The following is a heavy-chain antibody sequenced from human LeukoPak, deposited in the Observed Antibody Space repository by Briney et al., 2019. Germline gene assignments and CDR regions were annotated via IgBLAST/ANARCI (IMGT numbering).Heavy chain of an antibody. D-gene: IGHD3-9*01. CDR3: TTPRDYYDILTGYYRVDY. CDR1: GFTFSNAW. Sequence: GGSLRLSCAASGFTFSNAWMSWVRQAPGKGREWVGRIKSKTDGGTTDYAAPVKGRFTISRDDSKNTLYLQMNSLKTEDTAVYYCTTPRDYYDILTGYYRVDYWGQGTLVTVSS. J-gene: IGHJ4*02. V-gene: IGHV3-15*01. CDR2: IKSKTDGGTT.